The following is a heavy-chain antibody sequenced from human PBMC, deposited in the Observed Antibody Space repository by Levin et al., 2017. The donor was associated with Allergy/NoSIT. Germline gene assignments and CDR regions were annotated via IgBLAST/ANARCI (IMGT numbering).Heavy chain of an antibody. J-gene: IGHJ3*02. CDR1: GGSISSGGYY. V-gene: IGHV4-31*03. CDR3: ARDGAVTVVTQGAFDI. Sequence: SETLSLTCTVSGGSISSGGYYWSWIRQHPGKGLEWIGYIYYSGSTYYNPSLKSRVTISVDTSKNQFSLKLSSVTAADTAVYYCARDGAVTVVTQGAFDIWGQGTMVTVSS. CDR2: IYYSGST. D-gene: IGHD4-23*01.